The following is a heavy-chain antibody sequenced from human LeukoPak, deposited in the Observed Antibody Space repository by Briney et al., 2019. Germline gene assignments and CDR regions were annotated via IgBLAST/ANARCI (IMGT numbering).Heavy chain of an antibody. CDR2: MNQRGSM. CDR1: GASFTGYY. D-gene: IGHD2-2*01. CDR3: ARSEVGRPDLIDY. Sequence: ASEALSLTCDVYGASFTGYYWSWIRQSPGKGLEWIGEMNQRGSMNYNPSLKSRVTMSVDTSKNQFSLKLSSVTAADTAVYYCARSEVGRPDLIDYWGQGTLVTVSS. V-gene: IGHV4-34*01. J-gene: IGHJ4*02.